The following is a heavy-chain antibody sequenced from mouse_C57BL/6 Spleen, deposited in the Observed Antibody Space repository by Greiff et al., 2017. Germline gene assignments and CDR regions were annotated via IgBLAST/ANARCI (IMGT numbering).Heavy chain of an antibody. V-gene: IGHV1-15*01. D-gene: IGHD1-1*01. Sequence: QVQLQQSGAELVRPGASVTLSCKASGYTFTDYEMHWVKQTPVHGLEWIGAIDPATGGTAYNQKFKGKAILTADKSSSTAYMELRSLTSEDSAVYYCTTVGAPAYWGQGTLVTVSA. J-gene: IGHJ3*01. CDR1: GYTFTDYE. CDR2: IDPATGGT. CDR3: TTVGAPAY.